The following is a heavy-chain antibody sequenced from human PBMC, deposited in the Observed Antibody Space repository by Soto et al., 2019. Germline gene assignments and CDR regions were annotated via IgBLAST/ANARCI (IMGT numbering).Heavy chain of an antibody. CDR2: IYYRGAT. V-gene: IGHV4-31*03. CDR1: GGSISENYY. D-gene: IGHD3-3*01. J-gene: IGHJ3*02. Sequence: QVQLQESGPGLVKPSHTLSLTCTVSGGSISENYYWTWLRQHPAKGLEWIGYIYYRGATSYNPSFKSRITISADTSTNQFSLNMSSVTAADTALYYCARSIFRAIDAFDIWGQVTMVNVSS. CDR3: ARSIFRAIDAFDI.